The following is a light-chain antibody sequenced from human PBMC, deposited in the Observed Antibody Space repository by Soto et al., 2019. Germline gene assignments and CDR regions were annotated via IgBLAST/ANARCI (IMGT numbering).Light chain of an antibody. CDR2: DVS. J-gene: IGLJ1*01. CDR3: SSYTSSYTYV. Sequence: QSALTQPASVSGSPGQWVTISCAGTSSDVGGYNVVSWYQQHPGKAPQLMIYDVSSRPSGVSNRFSGSKSGNTASLTISGLQAEDEADYYCSSYTSSYTYVFGTGTKVTVL. CDR1: SSDVGGYNV. V-gene: IGLV2-14*03.